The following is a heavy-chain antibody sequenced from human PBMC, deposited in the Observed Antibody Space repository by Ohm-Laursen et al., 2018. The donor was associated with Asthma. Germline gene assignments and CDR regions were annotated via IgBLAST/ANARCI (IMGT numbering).Heavy chain of an antibody. Sequence: SLRLSCAASGFTSSSQGMTWVRQAPGKGLEWVAGVSARGDTTYYADSVKGRFTISRDNSKNTLYLQMNSLRAEDTAVYYCAKDSSATTSPSFDYWGQGTLVTVSS. V-gene: IGHV3-23*01. J-gene: IGHJ4*02. CDR1: GFTSSSQG. D-gene: IGHD1-1*01. CDR3: AKDSSATTSPSFDY. CDR2: VSARGDTT.